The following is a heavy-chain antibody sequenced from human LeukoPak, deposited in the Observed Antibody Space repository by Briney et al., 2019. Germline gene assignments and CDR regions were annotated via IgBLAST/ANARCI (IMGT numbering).Heavy chain of an antibody. V-gene: IGHV3-13*01. J-gene: IGHJ4*02. CDR1: GFTFSNYD. Sequence: PGGSLRLSCAASGFTFSNYDMHWVRQATGKGLEWVSVIGIAGDTYYPGSVKDRFTISREDAKNSLYLQMNSLRAEDTAIYYCTTDTWYSAGHWGQGTLVTVSS. CDR2: IGIAGDT. CDR3: TTDTWYSAGH. D-gene: IGHD2-15*01.